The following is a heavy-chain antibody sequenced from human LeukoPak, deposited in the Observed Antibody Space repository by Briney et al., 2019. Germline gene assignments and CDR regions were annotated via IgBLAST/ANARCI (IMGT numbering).Heavy chain of an antibody. D-gene: IGHD6-19*01. V-gene: IGHV4-34*01. J-gene: IGHJ4*02. CDR2: INHSGST. Sequence: KASETLSLTCAVYGGSFIGYYWSWIRQPPGKGLEWIGEINHSGSTNYNPSLKSRVTISVDTSKNQFSLKLSSVTAADTAVYYCARGHEAVAGHYFDYWGQGTLVTVSS. CDR1: GGSFIGYY. CDR3: ARGHEAVAGHYFDY.